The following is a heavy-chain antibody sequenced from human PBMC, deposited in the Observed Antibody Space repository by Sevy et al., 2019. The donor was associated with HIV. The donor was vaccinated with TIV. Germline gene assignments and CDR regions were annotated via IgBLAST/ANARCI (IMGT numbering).Heavy chain of an antibody. Sequence: GVSLGLSCAASGFTFSPYSMNWVRQAPGKGLEWVSSISSSSSYIYYADSVKGRFIISRDNAKNSLYLQMNSLRAEDTAVYYCAREGGHVNIFGVVPRDAMDVWGQGTTVTVSS. J-gene: IGHJ6*02. CDR2: ISSSSSYI. CDR1: GFTFSPYS. D-gene: IGHD3-3*02. CDR3: AREGGHVNIFGVVPRDAMDV. V-gene: IGHV3-21*01.